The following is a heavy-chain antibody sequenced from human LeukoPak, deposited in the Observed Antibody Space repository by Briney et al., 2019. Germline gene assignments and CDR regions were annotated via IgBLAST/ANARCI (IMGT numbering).Heavy chain of an antibody. V-gene: IGHV3-20*04. CDR3: ARDFDDSSGTDFDY. Sequence: GGPLTLSCAASGFTFSIYWMHWVRQAPRKGLEWVPDINWNGGSTGYADSVKGRFTISRDNAKNSLYLQMNSLRAEDTALYYCARDFDDSSGTDFDYWGQGTLVTVSS. CDR2: INWNGGST. D-gene: IGHD3-22*01. J-gene: IGHJ4*02. CDR1: GFTFSIYW.